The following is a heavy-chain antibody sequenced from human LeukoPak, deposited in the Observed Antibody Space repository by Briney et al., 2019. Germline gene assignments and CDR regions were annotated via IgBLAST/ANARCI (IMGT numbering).Heavy chain of an antibody. CDR3: AREDSYYYDSSGYKRSFDI. Sequence: ASVKVSCKASGGTFSSYAISWVRQAPGQGLEWMGGIIPIFGTANYAQKSQGRVTITTDESTSTAYMELSSLRSEDTAVYYCAREDSYYYDSSGYKRSFDIWGQGTMVTVSS. D-gene: IGHD3-22*01. CDR2: IIPIFGTA. J-gene: IGHJ3*02. V-gene: IGHV1-69*05. CDR1: GGTFSSYA.